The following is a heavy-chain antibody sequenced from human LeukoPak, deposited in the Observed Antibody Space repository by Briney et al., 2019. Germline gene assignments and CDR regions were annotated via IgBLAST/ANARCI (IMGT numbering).Heavy chain of an antibody. V-gene: IGHV4-34*01. Sequence: SETLSLTCGVYGGSFSGYLWTWIRQSPGQGLEWIGEISSGGNSNENPSLKSRVSISVDTSKSQFSLKLNSVTAADTGVYYCARVTRRRATGEIFGRYLDSWGPGSLVRVSS. D-gene: IGHD3-10*01. CDR2: ISSGGNS. J-gene: IGHJ4*01. CDR1: GGSFSGYL. CDR3: ARVTRRRATGEIFGRYLDS.